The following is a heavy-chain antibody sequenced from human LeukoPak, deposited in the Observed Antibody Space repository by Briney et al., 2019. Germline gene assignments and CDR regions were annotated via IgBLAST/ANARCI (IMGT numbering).Heavy chain of an antibody. CDR3: ARVSFGTIFGVVIMSGIDY. V-gene: IGHV1-18*01. Sequence: GASVKVSCKASGYTFTSYGISWVRQAPGQGLEWMGWISAYNGNTNYAQKLQGRVTMTTDTSTSTAYMELRSLRSDDTAVYYCARVSFGTIFGVVIMSGIDYWGQGTLVTVSS. CDR1: GYTFTSYG. J-gene: IGHJ4*02. D-gene: IGHD3-3*01. CDR2: ISAYNGNT.